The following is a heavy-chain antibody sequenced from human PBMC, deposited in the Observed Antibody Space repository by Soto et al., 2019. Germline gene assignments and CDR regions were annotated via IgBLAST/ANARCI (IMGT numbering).Heavy chain of an antibody. Sequence: GGSLRLSCAASGFTFSSYGMHWVRQAPGKGLEWVAVISYDGSNKYYADSVKGRFTISRDNSKNTLYLQMNSLRAEDTAVYYCAKKGYSYGLDYRGQGTLVTVSS. J-gene: IGHJ4*02. CDR2: ISYDGSNK. CDR3: AKKGYSYGLDY. V-gene: IGHV3-30*18. CDR1: GFTFSSYG. D-gene: IGHD5-18*01.